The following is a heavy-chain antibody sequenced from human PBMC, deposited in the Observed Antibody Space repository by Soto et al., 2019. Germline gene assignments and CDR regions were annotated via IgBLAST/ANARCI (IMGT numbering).Heavy chain of an antibody. D-gene: IGHD3-3*01. Sequence: QVQLQESGPGLVKPSETLSLTCTVSGGSSSSYYWSWIRQPPGKGLEWIGYIYYSGSTNYNPSLKSRVTISVYTSKNQFSLKLSSVTAADTAVYYCARNSYDFRYYYGMDVWGQGTTVTVSS. J-gene: IGHJ6*02. CDR2: IYYSGST. CDR3: ARNSYDFRYYYGMDV. CDR1: GGSSSSYY. V-gene: IGHV4-59*01.